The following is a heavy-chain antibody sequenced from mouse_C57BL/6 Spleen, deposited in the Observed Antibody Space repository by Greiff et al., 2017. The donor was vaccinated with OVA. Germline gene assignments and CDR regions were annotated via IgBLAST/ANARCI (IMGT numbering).Heavy chain of an antibody. Sequence: QVQLQQPGAELVKPGASVKLSCKASGYTFTSYWMHWVKQRPGQGLEWIGMIHPNSGSTNYNEKFKSKATLTVDKSSSTAYMQLSSLTSEDSAVYYCARDSLYGYDGVSFDYWGQGTTLTVSS. J-gene: IGHJ2*01. CDR3: ARDSLYGYDGVSFDY. V-gene: IGHV1-64*01. CDR1: GYTFTSYW. D-gene: IGHD2-2*01. CDR2: IHPNSGST.